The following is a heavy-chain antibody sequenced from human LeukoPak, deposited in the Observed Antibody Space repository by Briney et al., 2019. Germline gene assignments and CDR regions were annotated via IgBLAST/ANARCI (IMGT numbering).Heavy chain of an antibody. Sequence: GASVKVSCKASGYTFTSYAMHWVRQAPGQRLEWMGWINAGNGNTKYSQKFQGRVTITRDTSTSTAYMELRSLRSDDTAVYYCARGDSSSWPNFDYWGQGTLVTVSS. CDR1: GYTFTSYA. J-gene: IGHJ4*02. V-gene: IGHV1-3*01. CDR3: ARGDSSSWPNFDY. D-gene: IGHD6-13*01. CDR2: INAGNGNT.